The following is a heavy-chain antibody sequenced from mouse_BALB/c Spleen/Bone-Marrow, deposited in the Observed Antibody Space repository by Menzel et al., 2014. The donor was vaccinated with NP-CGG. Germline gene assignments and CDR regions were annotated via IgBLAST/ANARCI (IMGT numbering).Heavy chain of an antibody. CDR1: GFTFSSFG. V-gene: IGHV5-17*02. CDR3: ARSGSSSGYFDY. CDR2: ISSGSSTV. D-gene: IGHD1-1*01. Sequence: EVQGVESGGGLVQPGGSRKLSCAASGFTFSSFGMHWVRQAPEKGLEWVAYISSGSSTVYYADKVMGRFTIPRDDPKNTLFLQMTSLRSEDTAMYYCARSGSSSGYFDYWGQGTTLTVSS. J-gene: IGHJ2*01.